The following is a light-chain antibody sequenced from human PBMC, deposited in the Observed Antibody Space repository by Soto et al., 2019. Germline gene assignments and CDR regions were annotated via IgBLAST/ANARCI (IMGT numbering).Light chain of an antibody. CDR3: QQYNNWLMYA. V-gene: IGKV3-15*01. J-gene: IGKJ2*01. CDR1: QSVSSN. CDR2: GAS. Sequence: EIVMTQSPATLSVSPGERATLSCRASQSVSSNLAWYQQKPGQAPRLLIYGASTRATGIPARFSGSGSGTEFTLTISGLQAEDFAVYYCQQYNNWLMYAFGQGTKLEIK.